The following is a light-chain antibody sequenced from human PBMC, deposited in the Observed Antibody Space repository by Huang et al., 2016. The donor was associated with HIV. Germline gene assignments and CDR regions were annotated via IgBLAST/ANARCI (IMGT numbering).Light chain of an antibody. CDR1: QSVFYSSNNKNY. J-gene: IGKJ5*01. CDR2: WAS. CDR3: QQYYSTPIT. V-gene: IGKV4-1*01. Sequence: DIVMTQSPDSLAVSLGERATINCKSSQSVFYSSNNKNYLAWYQQKPGQPPKLLIYWASTRESGVPDRFSGSGSGTDFTLTSSSLQAEDVAVYYCQQYYSTPITFGQGTRLEI.